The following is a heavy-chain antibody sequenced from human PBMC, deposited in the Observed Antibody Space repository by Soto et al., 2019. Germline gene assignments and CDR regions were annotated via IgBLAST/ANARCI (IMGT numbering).Heavy chain of an antibody. D-gene: IGHD6-19*01. CDR1: GSTFSSSA. CDR2: ISGSGSVT. V-gene: IGHV3-23*01. J-gene: IGHJ3*02. Sequence: EEQLLESGGGLVQPGGSLRLSCAASGSTFSSSAMTWVRQAPGKGLEWVSAISGSGSVTYYTSSVRGRFTISRDNSRNTLYLQMNNLRAEDTAVYYCSRNTSGRQGCTLDIWGQGTMVTVSS. CDR3: SRNTSGRQGCTLDI.